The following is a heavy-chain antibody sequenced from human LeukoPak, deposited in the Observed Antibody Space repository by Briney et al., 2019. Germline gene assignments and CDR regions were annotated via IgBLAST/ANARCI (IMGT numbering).Heavy chain of an antibody. CDR2: INPGGGST. D-gene: IGHD3-10*01. CDR1: GDTFTGYY. V-gene: IGHV1-46*01. Sequence: GASVKVSCKASGDTFTGYYLHWVRQAPGQGFEWMGIINPGGGSTTYAQKFQGRVTMTRDTSTSTVYMELSSLRSEDTAVYYCARGGFTTMVRGVIITLDAFDIWGQGTMVTVSS. J-gene: IGHJ3*02. CDR3: ARGGFTTMVRGVIITLDAFDI.